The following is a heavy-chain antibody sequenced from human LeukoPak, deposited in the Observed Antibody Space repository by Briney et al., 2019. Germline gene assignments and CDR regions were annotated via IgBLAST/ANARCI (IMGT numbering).Heavy chain of an antibody. CDR1: DDSITMYY. D-gene: IGHD1-1*01. J-gene: IGHJ6*03. CDR2: VDHTGST. Sequence: SETLSLTCSVSDDSITMYYWTWIRQPPGKGLEWLGYVDHTGSTNFNPSLNGRVSISRDTTKNLFSLRLRSVTAADTAVYFCARGRVSSSTWYSTYYYYFYMDVWGKGTTVTVSS. CDR3: ARGRVSSSTWYSTYYYYFYMDV. V-gene: IGHV4-59*01.